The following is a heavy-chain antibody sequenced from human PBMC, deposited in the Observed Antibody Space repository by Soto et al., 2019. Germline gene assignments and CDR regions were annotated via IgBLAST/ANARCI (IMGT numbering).Heavy chain of an antibody. J-gene: IGHJ4*02. D-gene: IGHD2-15*01. CDR3: ARVGSGAGIYSDY. CDR2: ISSSSNTI. V-gene: IGHV3-48*01. CDR1: GFTLSSNS. Sequence: GGSLRLSCAASGFTLSSNSMNWVRQAPGNGLEWVSYISSSSNTIYYADSVKGRFTISRDDANNSLYLQMNSLRAEDTAVYYCARVGSGAGIYSDYWGQGTLVTVSS.